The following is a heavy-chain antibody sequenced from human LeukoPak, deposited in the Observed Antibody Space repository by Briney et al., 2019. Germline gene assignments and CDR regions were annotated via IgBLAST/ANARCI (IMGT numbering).Heavy chain of an antibody. V-gene: IGHV4-34*01. CDR1: GESISGYY. J-gene: IGHJ4*02. Sequence: PSETLSLTCAVYGESISGYYWSWIRQPPGRGLEWIGESNDSGSTNYTPSPKSRVTISLDTSKNQFSLRLRSVTAADTAVYYCARGKDDYDFWSGYPHWGQGTLVTVSS. CDR3: ARGKDDYDFWSGYPH. CDR2: SNDSGST. D-gene: IGHD3-3*01.